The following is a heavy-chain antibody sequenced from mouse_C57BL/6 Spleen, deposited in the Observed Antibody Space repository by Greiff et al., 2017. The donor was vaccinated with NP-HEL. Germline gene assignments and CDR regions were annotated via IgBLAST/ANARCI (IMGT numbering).Heavy chain of an antibody. V-gene: IGHV5-17*01. CDR1: GLTFSDYG. CDR3: ARSNYGAWFAY. Sequence: EVKVVESGGGLVKPGGSLKLSCAASGLTFSDYGMHWVRQAPEKGLEWVAYISSGSSTIYYGDTVKGRVTISRDTAKNTLFLQMTGLRSEDTAMYYCARSNYGAWFAYWGQGTLVTVSA. CDR2: ISSGSSTI. D-gene: IGHD2-5*01. J-gene: IGHJ3*01.